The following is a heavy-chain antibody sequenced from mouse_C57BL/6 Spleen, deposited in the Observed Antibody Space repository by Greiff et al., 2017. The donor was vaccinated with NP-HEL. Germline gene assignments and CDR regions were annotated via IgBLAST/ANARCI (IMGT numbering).Heavy chain of an antibody. CDR1: GYTFTSYW. Sequence: VQLQQPGAELVKPGASVKLSCKASGYTFTSYWMHWVKQRPGQGLEWIGMIHPNSGSTNYNEKFKSKATLTVDKSSSTAYMQLSSLTSEDSAVYYCARTTTEWYFDVWGTGTTVTVSS. CDR2: IHPNSGST. V-gene: IGHV1-64*01. CDR3: ARTTTEWYFDV. D-gene: IGHD1-1*01. J-gene: IGHJ1*03.